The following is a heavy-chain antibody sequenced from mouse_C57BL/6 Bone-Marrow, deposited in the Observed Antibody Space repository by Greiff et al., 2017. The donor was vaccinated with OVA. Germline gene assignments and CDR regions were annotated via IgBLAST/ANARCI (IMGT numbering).Heavy chain of an antibody. CDR2: INYDGSST. CDR3: ARGRITTVYYFDY. Sequence: EVQVVESEGGLVQPGSSLKLSCTASGFTFSDYSMAWVRQVPEQGLEWVANINYDGSSTYYMASLKRSFIISRDHAKNILYLQMSSLKSDDTATYYCARGRITTVYYFDYWGQGTTLTVSS. CDR1: GFTFSDYS. D-gene: IGHD1-1*01. V-gene: IGHV5-16*01. J-gene: IGHJ2*01.